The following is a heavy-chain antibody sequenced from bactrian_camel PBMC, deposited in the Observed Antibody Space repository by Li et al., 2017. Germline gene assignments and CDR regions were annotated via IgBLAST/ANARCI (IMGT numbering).Heavy chain of an antibody. J-gene: IGHJ4*01. Sequence: VESGGGSVQAGGSLRLSCTASGYDFSGGCMAWFRQVPGKQRDALASICTRIGHTYYEDSVKGRFTISKDNAKNTLFLQMNSLKTEDTGVYYCVTVKYCWGFYCYRTFANWGPGTQVTVS. CDR2: ICTRIGHT. CDR1: GYDFSGGC. D-gene: IGHD5*01. CDR3: VTVKYCWGFYCYRTFAN. V-gene: IGHV3S54*01.